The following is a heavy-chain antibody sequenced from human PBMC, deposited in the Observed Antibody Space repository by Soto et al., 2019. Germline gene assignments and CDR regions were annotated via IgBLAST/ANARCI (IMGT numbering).Heavy chain of an antibody. CDR2: ISSSSSYI. D-gene: IGHD3-3*01. Sequence: PGGSLRLSCAASGFTFSSYSMNWVRQAPGKGLGWVSSISSSSSYIYYADSVKGRFTISRDNAKNSLYLQMNSLRAEDTAVYYCARDHGIFGVFDYWGQGTLVTVSS. CDR3: ARDHGIFGVFDY. J-gene: IGHJ4*02. CDR1: GFTFSSYS. V-gene: IGHV3-21*01.